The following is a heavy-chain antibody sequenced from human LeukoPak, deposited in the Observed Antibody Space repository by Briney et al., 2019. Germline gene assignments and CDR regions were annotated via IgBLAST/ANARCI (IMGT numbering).Heavy chain of an antibody. D-gene: IGHD6-19*01. J-gene: IGHJ4*02. CDR1: GSTFSSYA. CDR2: ISGSGGST. CDR3: AKDRQWLAYYFDY. V-gene: IGHV3-23*01. Sequence: PGGSLRLSCAASGSTFSSYAMSWVRQAPGKGLEWVSSISGSGGSTYYADSVKGRFTISRDNSKNTLYLQMNSLRAEDTAVYYCAKDRQWLAYYFDYWGQGTLVTVSS.